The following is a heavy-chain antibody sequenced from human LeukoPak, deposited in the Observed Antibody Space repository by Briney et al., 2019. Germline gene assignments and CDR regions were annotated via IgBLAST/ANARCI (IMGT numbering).Heavy chain of an antibody. CDR1: GFTFSDYY. J-gene: IGHJ4*02. CDR2: ISSSGSTI. D-gene: IGHD5-12*01. V-gene: IGHV3-11*01. Sequence: GGSLRLSCAASGFTFSDYYMSWIRQAPGKGLEWVSYISSSGSTIYYADSVKGRFTISRDNAKNSLYLQMNSLRAEDTAAYYCAREIVGRYGGYRRRNFDYWGQGTLVTVSS. CDR3: AREIVGRYGGYRRRNFDY.